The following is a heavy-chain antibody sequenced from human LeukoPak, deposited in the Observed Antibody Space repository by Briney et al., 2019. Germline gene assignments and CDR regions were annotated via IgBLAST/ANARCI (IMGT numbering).Heavy chain of an antibody. V-gene: IGHV4-61*02. CDR3: ASYTGNDAFDI. CDR1: GGSISGGSYY. D-gene: IGHD2-2*02. Sequence: SQTLSLTCTVSGGSISGGSYYWSWIRQPAGKGLEWIGRIYTSGSTNYNPSLKGRVTISVDTSKNQFSLKLSSVTAADTAVYYCASYTGNDAFDIWGQGTMVTVSS. J-gene: IGHJ3*02. CDR2: IYTSGST.